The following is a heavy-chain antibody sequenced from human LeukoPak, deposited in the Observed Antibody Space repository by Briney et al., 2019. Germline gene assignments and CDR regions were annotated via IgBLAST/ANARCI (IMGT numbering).Heavy chain of an antibody. CDR2: ISGSTDRT. J-gene: IGHJ4*02. Sequence: GGSLRLSCAASGFTFGSYAMRWVRQAPGKGLEWVSAISGSTDRTYYADSVKGRFTVSRDNSKNTLYLQMNSLRAEDTAVYYCAKGGSSAVAGNKNYWGQGTLVTVSS. D-gene: IGHD6-19*01. CDR1: GFTFGSYA. V-gene: IGHV3-23*01. CDR3: AKGGSSAVAGNKNY.